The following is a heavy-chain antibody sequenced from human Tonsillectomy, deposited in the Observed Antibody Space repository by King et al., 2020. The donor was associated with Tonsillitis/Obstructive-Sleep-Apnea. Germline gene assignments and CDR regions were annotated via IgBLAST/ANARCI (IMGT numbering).Heavy chain of an antibody. CDR1: GFTVSSNY. Sequence: VQLVESGGGLIQPGGSLRLSCAASGFTVSSNYMSWVRQAPGKGLEWVSVIYRGGSTYYAASVKGRFTISRDNSKNTLYVQMNSLRAEDTAVYYCARGRGAWTRSVFDYWGQGTLVTVSS. CDR3: ARGRGAWTRSVFDY. J-gene: IGHJ4*02. V-gene: IGHV3-53*01. D-gene: IGHD2-21*02. CDR2: IYRGGST.